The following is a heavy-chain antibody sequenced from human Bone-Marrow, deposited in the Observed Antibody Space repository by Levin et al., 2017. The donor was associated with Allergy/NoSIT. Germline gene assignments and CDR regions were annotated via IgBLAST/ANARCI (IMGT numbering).Heavy chain of an antibody. CDR3: AREGYSSGFAGTFDY. V-gene: IGHV3-30*03. D-gene: IGHD2-15*01. CDR2: ISSDETNK. J-gene: IGHJ4*02. CDR1: GVTLSESI. Sequence: PGGSLRLSCAVSGVTLSESIIHWIRQAPGKGLEAVSLISSDETNKYYVDSVKGRFTISRDMSKNTVFLQMDSLRDDDTALYYCAREGYSSGFAGTFDYWGQGTPVTVST.